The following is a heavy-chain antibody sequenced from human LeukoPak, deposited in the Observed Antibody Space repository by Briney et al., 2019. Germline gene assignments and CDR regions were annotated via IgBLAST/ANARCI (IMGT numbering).Heavy chain of an antibody. J-gene: IGHJ4*02. V-gene: IGHV3-53*01. CDR3: ASRHCSGGGCYFAGADPFDY. CDR2: IYSGGKI. CDR1: GFTFSSYS. Sequence: GGSLRLSCAASGFTFSSYSMNWVRQAPGKGLEWVSVIYSGGKIYYIDSVKGRFTISRDTSKNILYLQMNSLRAEDTAVYFCASRHCSGGGCYFAGADPFDYWGQGTLVTVSS. D-gene: IGHD2-15*01.